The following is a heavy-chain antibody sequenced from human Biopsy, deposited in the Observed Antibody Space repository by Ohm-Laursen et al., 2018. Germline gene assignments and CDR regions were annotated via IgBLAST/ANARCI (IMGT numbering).Heavy chain of an antibody. CDR1: GFASGRYW. V-gene: IGHV3-7*01. J-gene: IGHJ5*02. D-gene: IGHD2-15*01. CDR2: IREDGIEK. CDR3: ARAYCSTINCSMLRSFCFDR. Sequence: SLRLSCAASGFASGRYWMNWVRQAPGKGLEWLANIREDGIEKFYVGSVKGRFTISRDNAKSSVFLQMNSLRVEDTAVYYCARAYCSTINCSMLRSFCFDRWGQGTRVTVSS.